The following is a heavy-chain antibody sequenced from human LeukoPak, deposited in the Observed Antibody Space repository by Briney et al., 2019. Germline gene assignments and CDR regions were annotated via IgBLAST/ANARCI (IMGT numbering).Heavy chain of an antibody. CDR3: ENC. Sequence: ASVKVSCKASGYTFTSYAINWVRQAPGQGLEWMGWINTNTGNPTYAQGFIGRFVFSLDTSVSTAYYCARDDEYYYDVSGTGENCWGQGTLVTVSS. CDR2: INTNTGNP. V-gene: IGHV7-4-1*01. D-gene: IGHD3-22*01. CDR1: GYTFTSYA. J-gene: IGHJ4*02.